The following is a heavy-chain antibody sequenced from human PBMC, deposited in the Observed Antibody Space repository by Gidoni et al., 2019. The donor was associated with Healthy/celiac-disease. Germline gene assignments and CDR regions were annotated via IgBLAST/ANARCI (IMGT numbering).Heavy chain of an antibody. Sequence: QAPGKGLEWVAVISYDGSNKYYADSVKGRFTISRDNSKNTLYLQMNSLRAEDTAVYYCASSEDYDFWSGYYPFDPWGQGTLVTVSS. V-gene: IGHV3-30-3*01. J-gene: IGHJ5*02. CDR3: ASSEDYDFWSGYYPFDP. D-gene: IGHD3-3*01. CDR2: ISYDGSNK.